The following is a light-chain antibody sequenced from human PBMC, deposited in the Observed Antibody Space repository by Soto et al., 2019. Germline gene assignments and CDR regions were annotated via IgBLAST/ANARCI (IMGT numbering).Light chain of an antibody. V-gene: IGKV1-17*01. CDR3: LQHNRYPWT. CDR1: QGIGND. J-gene: IGKJ1*01. CDR2: GAS. Sequence: DIQMTQSPSSLSASVGDRVTITCRASQGIGNDLGWYQQKPGEVPKRLISGASSLQSGVPPRFSGSGSGTEFTLTISSLQPEDFATYYCLQHNRYPWTFGQGTKVEIK.